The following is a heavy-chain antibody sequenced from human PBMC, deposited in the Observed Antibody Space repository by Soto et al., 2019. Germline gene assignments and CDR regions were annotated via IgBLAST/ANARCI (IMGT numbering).Heavy chain of an antibody. CDR3: ARDRITTRGDAFDL. J-gene: IGHJ3*01. Sequence: QVQLVQSGAEVRKPGSSVKVSCKAPGGTFSTYIISWMRQAPGQGLEWMGRIIPIPDITNYAQKFQGRVTVTADRSTSTVYMELTSLKSEDTAVYYCARDRITTRGDAFDLWGQGTMVTVSS. V-gene: IGHV1-69*08. CDR2: IIPIPDIT. CDR1: GGTFSTYI. D-gene: IGHD3-3*01.